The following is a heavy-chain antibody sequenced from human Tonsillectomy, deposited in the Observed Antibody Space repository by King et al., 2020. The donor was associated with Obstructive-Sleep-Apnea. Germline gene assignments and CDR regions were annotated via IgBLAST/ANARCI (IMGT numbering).Heavy chain of an antibody. CDR1: GGSISSGGYY. CDR3: ARSVYYASSGYYNYFDY. V-gene: IGHV4-31*03. D-gene: IGHD3-22*01. Sequence: QLQESGPGLVKPSQTLSLTCTVSGGSISSGGYYWSWIRQHPGKGLEWIGYIYYSGSTYYNPFLKSRVTISVDTSKNQFSLKLSSVTAADTAVYYCARSVYYASSGYYNYFDYWGQGTLVTVSS. J-gene: IGHJ4*02. CDR2: IYYSGST.